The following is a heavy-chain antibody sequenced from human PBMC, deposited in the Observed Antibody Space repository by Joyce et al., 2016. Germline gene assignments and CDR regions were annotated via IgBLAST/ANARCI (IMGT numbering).Heavy chain of an antibody. CDR2: ISGSGTST. Sequence: EVQLLESGGGLVQPGGSLRLSCAASGFTFSSYAMSWVRQAPGKVLEWVSAISGSGTSTYYADSVKGRFTISRDNSKNTLYLQMNSLRAEDTAVYYCAKALSPYYDYIWGSYLDAFDIWGQGTMVTVSS. D-gene: IGHD3-16*02. CDR3: AKALSPYYDYIWGSYLDAFDI. V-gene: IGHV3-23*01. J-gene: IGHJ3*02. CDR1: GFTFSSYA.